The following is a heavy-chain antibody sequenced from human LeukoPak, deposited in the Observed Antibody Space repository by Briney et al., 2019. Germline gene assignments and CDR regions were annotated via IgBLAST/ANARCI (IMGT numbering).Heavy chain of an antibody. CDR1: GFTFSSYS. CDR2: ISSSSSYI. Sequence: AGGSLRLSCAASGFTFSSYSMNWVRQAPGKGLEWVSSISSSSSYIYYADSVKGRFTISRDNAKNSLYLQMNSLRAEDTAVYYCARDHGYYGSGSYANWGQGTLVTVSS. V-gene: IGHV3-21*01. CDR3: ARDHGYYGSGSYAN. J-gene: IGHJ4*02. D-gene: IGHD3-10*01.